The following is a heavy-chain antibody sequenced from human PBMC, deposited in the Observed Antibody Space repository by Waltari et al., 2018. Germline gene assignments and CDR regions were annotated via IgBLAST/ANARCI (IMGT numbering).Heavy chain of an antibody. CDR3: ATGLGQDLDY. CDR1: GFTFSSYS. Sequence: EVQLVESGGGLVQPGGSLRLSCAASGFTFSSYSMNWVRQAPGKGLEWVSYISSSSSTIYYADSVKGRFTISRDNAKNSLYLQMNSLRAEDTAVYYCATGLGQDLDYWGQGTLVTVSS. V-gene: IGHV3-48*01. CDR2: ISSSSSTI. J-gene: IGHJ4*02. D-gene: IGHD3-3*01.